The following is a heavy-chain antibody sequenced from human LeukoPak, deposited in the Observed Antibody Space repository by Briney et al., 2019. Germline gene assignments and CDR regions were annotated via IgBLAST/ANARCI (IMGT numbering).Heavy chain of an antibody. CDR1: GFTFSSYG. Sequence: PGRSLRLSCAASGFTFSSYGMHWVRQAPGKGLEWVAFIRYDGSNKYYADSVKGRFTISRDNSKNTLYLQMNSLRAEDTAVYYCARVSSAGSSGYWGPIDYWGQGTLVTVSS. V-gene: IGHV3-30*02. D-gene: IGHD3-22*01. CDR3: ARVSSAGSSGYWGPIDY. J-gene: IGHJ4*02. CDR2: IRYDGSNK.